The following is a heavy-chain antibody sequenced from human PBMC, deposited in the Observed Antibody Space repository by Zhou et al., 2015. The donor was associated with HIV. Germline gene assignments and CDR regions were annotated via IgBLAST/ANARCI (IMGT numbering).Heavy chain of an antibody. J-gene: IGHJ4*02. D-gene: IGHD2-2*02. CDR1: GGTFSNYA. CDR3: ARWAAYCGSNSCYTPLDY. CDR2: IVPVFGTA. V-gene: IGHV1-69*12. Sequence: QVQMVQSGAEVKKPGSSVRVSCKPSGGTFSNYAISWLRQAPGQGLEWLGQIVPVFGTANYAQRFQGRVTITADESTSTAYMELSSLRYEDTAVYYCARWAAYCGSNSCYTPLDYWGQGTLVTVSS.